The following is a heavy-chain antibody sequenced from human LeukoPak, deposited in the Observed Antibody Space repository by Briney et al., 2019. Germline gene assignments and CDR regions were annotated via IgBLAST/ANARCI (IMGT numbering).Heavy chain of an antibody. V-gene: IGHV1-69*06. CDR1: GGTFSSYA. Sequence: SVKVSCKASGGTFSSYAISWVRQAPAQGLEWMGGIIPIFGTANYAQKFQGRVTITADKSTSTAYMELSSLRSEDTAVYYCARVPFLTENWFDPWGQGTLVTVSS. J-gene: IGHJ5*02. D-gene: IGHD1-14*01. CDR2: IIPIFGTA. CDR3: ARVPFLTENWFDP.